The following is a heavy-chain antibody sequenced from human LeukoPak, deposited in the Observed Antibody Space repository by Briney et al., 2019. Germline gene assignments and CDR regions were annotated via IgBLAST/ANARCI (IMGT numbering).Heavy chain of an antibody. D-gene: IGHD3-22*01. Sequence: PETLSLTCAVYGGSFSGYYWSWIRQPPGKGLEWIGEINHSGSTNYNPSLKSRVTISVDTSKNQFSLKLSSVTAADTAVYYCARVGPSSGPPLYYFDYWGQGTLVTVSS. CDR1: GGSFSGYY. CDR3: ARVGPSSGPPLYYFDY. V-gene: IGHV4-34*01. J-gene: IGHJ4*02. CDR2: INHSGST.